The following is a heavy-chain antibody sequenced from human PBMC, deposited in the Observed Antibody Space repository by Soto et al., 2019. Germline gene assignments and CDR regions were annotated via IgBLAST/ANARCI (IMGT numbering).Heavy chain of an antibody. J-gene: IGHJ4*02. CDR2: ISGSGGST. V-gene: IGHV3-23*01. CDR1: GFTFSSYA. D-gene: IGHD4-17*01. CDR3: ARVDYGDYETSDY. Sequence: GGSLRLSCAASGFTFSSYAMSWVRQAPGKGLEWVSAISGSGGSTYYADSVKGRFTISRDNSKNTLYLQMNSLRAEDTAVYYCARVDYGDYETSDYWGQGTLVTVSS.